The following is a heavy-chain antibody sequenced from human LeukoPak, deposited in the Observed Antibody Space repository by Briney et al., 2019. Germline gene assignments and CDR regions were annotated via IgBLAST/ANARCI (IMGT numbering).Heavy chain of an antibody. V-gene: IGHV3-7*01. CDR3: AREGDAFDF. CDR2: MRQDGSEK. Sequence: GGSLRLSCAASGFTFRSHIISWIRQPPGKGLEWVAYMRQDGSEKFYVDSVKGRFTISRDDAKNSLYLQMDSLRAEDTALYYCAREGDAFDFWGQGTMVTVSS. J-gene: IGHJ3*01. CDR1: GFTFRSHI.